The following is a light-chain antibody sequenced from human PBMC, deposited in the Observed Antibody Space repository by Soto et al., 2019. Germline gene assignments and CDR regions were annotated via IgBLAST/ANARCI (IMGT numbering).Light chain of an antibody. CDR3: QQQCT. CDR1: RSLSSSY. V-gene: IGKV3-20*01. Sequence: EIGLTQSPGTLSLSPGERATLSCRASRSLSSSYVVWYQQKPGQAPRLLIYSASRRATGIPDRFSGSGSATEYTLTISRLEPEDFAVYYCQQQCTFGQGTKVEIK. J-gene: IGKJ2*02. CDR2: SAS.